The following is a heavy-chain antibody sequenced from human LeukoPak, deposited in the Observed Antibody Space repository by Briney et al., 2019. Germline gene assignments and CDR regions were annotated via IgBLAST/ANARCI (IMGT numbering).Heavy chain of an antibody. Sequence: GGSLRLSCAASGFTFSSYVMSWVRQAPGKGLEWVSAISSSGSTMYYADSVKGRFTISRDNAKNSLYLQMNSLRAEDTAVYYCARVGYSWYVYYWGQGTLVTVSS. CDR2: ISSSGSTM. CDR3: ARVGYSWYVYY. J-gene: IGHJ4*02. CDR1: GFTFSSYV. V-gene: IGHV3-21*04. D-gene: IGHD2-15*01.